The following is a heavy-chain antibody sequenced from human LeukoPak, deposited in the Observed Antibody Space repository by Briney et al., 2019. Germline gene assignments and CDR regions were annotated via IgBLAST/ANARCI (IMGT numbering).Heavy chain of an antibody. CDR2: INSDGSST. CDR3: AREERDGYNYYWYFDL. J-gene: IGHJ2*01. Sequence: GGSLRLSCAASRFTFSTYWMHWARQAPGKGLVWVSRINSDGSSTDYADSVKGRFTISRDNAKNTLYLQMSSLRAEDTAVYYCAREERDGYNYYWYFDLWGRGTLVTVSS. D-gene: IGHD5-24*01. CDR1: RFTFSTYW. V-gene: IGHV3-74*01.